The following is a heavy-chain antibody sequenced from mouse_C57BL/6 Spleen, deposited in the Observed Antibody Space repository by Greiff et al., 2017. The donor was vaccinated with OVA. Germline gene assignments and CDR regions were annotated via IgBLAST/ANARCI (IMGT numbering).Heavy chain of an antibody. J-gene: IGHJ1*03. CDR1: GYTFTSYW. V-gene: IGHV1-52*01. D-gene: IGHD1-1*01. Sequence: QVQLQQPGAELVRPGSSVKLSCKASGYTFTSYWMHWVKQRPIQGLEWIGNIDPSDSETHYNQKFKDKATLTVDKSSSTAYMQLSSLRSEDSAVYYCARQSYGSSDWYFDVWGTGTTVTVSS. CDR2: IDPSDSET. CDR3: ARQSYGSSDWYFDV.